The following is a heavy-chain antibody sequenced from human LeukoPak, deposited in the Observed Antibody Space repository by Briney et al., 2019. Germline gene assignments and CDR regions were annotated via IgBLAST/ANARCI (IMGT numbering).Heavy chain of an antibody. J-gene: IGHJ4*02. CDR1: GFTFSSYS. Sequence: PGGSLRLSCAASGFTFSSYSMNWVRQAPGKGLEWVSYISSSGSTIYYADSVKGRFTISRDNAKNSLYLQMNSLRAEDTALYYCAKDNQGSGSTNFDYWGQGTLVTVSS. CDR2: ISSSGSTI. V-gene: IGHV3-48*04. CDR3: AKDNQGSGSTNFDY. D-gene: IGHD6-19*01.